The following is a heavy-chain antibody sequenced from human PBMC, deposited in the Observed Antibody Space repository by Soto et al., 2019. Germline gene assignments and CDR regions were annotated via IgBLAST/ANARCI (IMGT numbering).Heavy chain of an antibody. J-gene: IGHJ1*01. CDR2: ISSSSSYI. CDR3: ARDSRAVTTFQH. D-gene: IGHD4-17*01. CDR1: GFTFSSYS. V-gene: IGHV3-21*01. Sequence: GGSLRLSCAASGFTFSSYSMNWVRQAPGKGLEWVSSISSSSSYIYYADSVKGRFTISRDNAKNSLYLQMNSLRAEDTAVYYCARDSRAVTTFQHWGQGTLVTVSS.